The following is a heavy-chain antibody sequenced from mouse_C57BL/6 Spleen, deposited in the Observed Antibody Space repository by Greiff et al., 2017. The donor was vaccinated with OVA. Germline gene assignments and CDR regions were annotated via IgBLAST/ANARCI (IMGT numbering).Heavy chain of an antibody. J-gene: IGHJ2*01. CDR1: GYTFTDYY. D-gene: IGHD1-1*01. CDR3: AREGRTVRTYYLDY. V-gene: IGHV1-19*01. CDR2: INPYNGGT. Sequence: EVQLQQSGPVLVKPGASVKMSCKASGYTFTDYYMNWVKQSPGKSLEWIGVINPYNGGTSYNQKFKGKATLTVDKSSSTAYMELNSLTSEDSAVYYCAREGRTVRTYYLDYWGQGTTLTVSS.